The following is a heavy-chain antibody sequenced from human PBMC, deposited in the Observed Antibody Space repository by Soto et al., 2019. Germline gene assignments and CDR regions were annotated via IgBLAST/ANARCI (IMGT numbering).Heavy chain of an antibody. J-gene: IGHJ4*02. CDR1: VFTFSIYG. V-gene: IGHV3-30*18. CDR3: AKDFLAVAPG. Sequence: PGGSLGICCAASVFTFSIYGMHWVRQAPGKGLEWVAVISYDGSNKYYADSVKGRFTISRDNSKNTLYLQMNSLRAEDTAVYYCAKDFLAVAPGWGQGTLVTVSS. D-gene: IGHD6-19*01. CDR2: ISYDGSNK.